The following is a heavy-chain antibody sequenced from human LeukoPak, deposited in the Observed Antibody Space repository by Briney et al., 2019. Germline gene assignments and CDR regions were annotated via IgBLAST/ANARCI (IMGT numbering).Heavy chain of an antibody. J-gene: IGHJ3*02. CDR3: AKSNGYGLVDI. CDR2: IYYSGST. Sequence: PSETLSLTCTMSGGSISNYYWSWIRQPPGKGLEWIGYIYYSGSTNYNPSLKSRVTISLDTSRNQFSLKLNSVTAADTAVYYCAKSNGYGLVDIWGQGTMVTVSS. D-gene: IGHD3-10*01. CDR1: GGSISNYY. V-gene: IGHV4-59*12.